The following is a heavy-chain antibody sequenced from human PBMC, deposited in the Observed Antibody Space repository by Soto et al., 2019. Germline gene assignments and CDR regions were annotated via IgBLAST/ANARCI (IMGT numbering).Heavy chain of an antibody. J-gene: IGHJ4*02. D-gene: IGHD3-16*01. Sequence: GESLKISCKASGYIIKNYWIGWVRQMPGQGLEWMGIIFPDDSDTRYSPSFQGHVTISVDKSISTAYVQWSSLKASDSAIYYCFRGGVTSRTFDYRGQGALVTVSS. V-gene: IGHV5-51*01. CDR1: GYIIKNYW. CDR3: FRGGVTSRTFDY. CDR2: IFPDDSDT.